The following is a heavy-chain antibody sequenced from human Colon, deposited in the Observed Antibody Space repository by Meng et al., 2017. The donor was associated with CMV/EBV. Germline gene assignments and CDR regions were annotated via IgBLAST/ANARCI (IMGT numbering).Heavy chain of an antibody. CDR1: GGSISSSTYY. V-gene: IGHV4-39*07. CDR3: ATFGGGWDLP. CDR2: ISNSGNP. D-gene: IGHD3-16*01. Sequence: QLQESDLGWCTPSAPLSLITTVCGGSISSSTYYWGWCRQPPGKGLELFGSISNSGNPNYTPSLKSRFTMSIDTSKNQFSLCLTSVTAADTAVYYCATFGGGWDLPWGQGTLVTVSS. J-gene: IGHJ5*02.